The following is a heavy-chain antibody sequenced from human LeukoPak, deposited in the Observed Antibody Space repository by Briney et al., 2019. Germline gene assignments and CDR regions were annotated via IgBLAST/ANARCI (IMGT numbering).Heavy chain of an antibody. CDR1: GYTFTGYY. Sequence: ASVTVSCKASGYTFTGYYIHWVRQAPGQGLEWVGWINPKSGGIDYAQRLQGRVTMTTDTSIATAYMELSRLTPDDTAVYFCARGTIGSYSSVHDWGQGTLVTVSS. D-gene: IGHD1-26*01. CDR3: ARGTIGSYSSVHD. CDR2: INPKSGGI. V-gene: IGHV1-2*02. J-gene: IGHJ1*01.